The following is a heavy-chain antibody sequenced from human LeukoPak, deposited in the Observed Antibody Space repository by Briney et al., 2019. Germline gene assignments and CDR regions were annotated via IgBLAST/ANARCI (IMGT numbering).Heavy chain of an antibody. CDR2: ISGSGGST. D-gene: IGHD3-16*02. CDR1: GFTFSSYA. V-gene: IGHV3-23*01. CDR3: VIRRYLAGFDY. J-gene: IGHJ4*02. Sequence: PPGGSLRLSCAASGFTFSSYAMSWVRQAPGKGLEWVSAISGSGGSTYYADSVKGRFTISRDNAKNTLYLQMNSLRAEDTAVYYCVIRRYLAGFDYWGQGTLVTVSS.